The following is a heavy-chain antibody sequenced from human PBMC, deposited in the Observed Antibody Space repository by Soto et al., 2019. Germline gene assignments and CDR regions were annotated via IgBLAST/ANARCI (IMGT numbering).Heavy chain of an antibody. CDR2: ISGSGAIT. V-gene: IGHV3-23*01. D-gene: IGHD4-17*01. CDR1: GFTFSSYA. CDR3: GKGGYGDYGRMDV. J-gene: IGHJ6*02. Sequence: EVQLLESGGGLVQPGGSLRLSCAASGFTFSSYAVSWVRQAPGKGLEWVSGISGSGAITYYADSVKGRFTISRDNSKNTLYLQMNSLRAEDTAVYYCGKGGYGDYGRMDVWGQGTTVTVSS.